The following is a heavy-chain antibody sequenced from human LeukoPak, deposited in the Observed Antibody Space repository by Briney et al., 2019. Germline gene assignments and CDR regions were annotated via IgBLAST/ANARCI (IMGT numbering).Heavy chain of an antibody. CDR1: GGSFSGYY. Sequence: SETLSLTCAVYGGSFSGYYWSWIRQPPGKGLEWIGEINRSGSTNYNPSLKSRVTISVDTSKNQFSLKLSPVTAADTAVYYCARGPEFDWLPYFDYWGQGTLVTVSS. CDR3: ARGPEFDWLPYFDY. V-gene: IGHV4-34*01. J-gene: IGHJ4*02. D-gene: IGHD3-9*01. CDR2: INRSGST.